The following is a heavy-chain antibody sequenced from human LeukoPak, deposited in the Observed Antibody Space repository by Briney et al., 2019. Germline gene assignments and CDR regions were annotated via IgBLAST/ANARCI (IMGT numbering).Heavy chain of an antibody. CDR3: ARLKGRGFSPFDY. CDR2: INHGGFT. V-gene: IGHV4-34*01. Sequence: SETLSLTCAVYGGSLSGYYWSWIRQPPGKGLEWIGEINHGGFTTYNPSLKSRVTISVDTSKNQFSLKLTSLTAADTAVYYCARLKGRGFSPFDYWGQGTLVTVSS. CDR1: GGSLSGYY. J-gene: IGHJ4*02. D-gene: IGHD3-22*01.